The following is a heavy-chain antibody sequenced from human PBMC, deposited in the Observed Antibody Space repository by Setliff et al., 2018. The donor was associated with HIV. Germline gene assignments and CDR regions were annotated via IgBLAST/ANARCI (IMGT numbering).Heavy chain of an antibody. CDR2: IIPAFGRA. Sequence: SVKVSCKTSGGTFRTSVISWVRQAPGRGLEWMGGIIPAFGRANYAQKFQGRVTITTDESTTTVFMELTGLRSEDTAVYYCAREGLLVTSVGGASWYHGMDVWGQGTTVTVSS. V-gene: IGHV1-69*05. CDR3: AREGLLVTSVGGASWYHGMDV. D-gene: IGHD2-15*01. J-gene: IGHJ6*02. CDR1: GGTFRTSV.